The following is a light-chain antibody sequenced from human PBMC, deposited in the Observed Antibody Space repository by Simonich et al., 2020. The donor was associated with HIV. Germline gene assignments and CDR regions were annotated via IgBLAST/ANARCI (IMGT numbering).Light chain of an antibody. CDR3: MQALQTPFT. CDR1: PSLLEINGSNY. V-gene: IGKV2-28*01. Sequence: DIVMSQSPLSLPVTPGEPASISCRSSPSLLEINGSNYLDWYLQKPGPSPQLLIYLGSNRASGVPDRFSGSGSGTDFTLKISRVEAEDVGVYYCMQALQTPFTFGPGTRVDIK. CDR2: LGS. J-gene: IGKJ3*01.